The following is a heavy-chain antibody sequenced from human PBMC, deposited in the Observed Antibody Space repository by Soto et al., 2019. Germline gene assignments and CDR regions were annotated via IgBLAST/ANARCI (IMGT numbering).Heavy chain of an antibody. CDR1: GYTFTSYG. Sequence: GASVKVSCKASGYTFTSYGISWVRQAPGQGLEWMGWISAYNGNTNYAQKLQGRVTMTTDTSTSTAYMELRSLRSDDTAVYYCARDEPGGYDYIWGSYRLNWFDPWGQGTLVTVSS. D-gene: IGHD3-16*02. J-gene: IGHJ5*02. V-gene: IGHV1-18*01. CDR2: ISAYNGNT. CDR3: ARDEPGGYDYIWGSYRLNWFDP.